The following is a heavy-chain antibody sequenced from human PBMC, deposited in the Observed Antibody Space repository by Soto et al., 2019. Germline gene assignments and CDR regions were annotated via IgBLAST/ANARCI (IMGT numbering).Heavy chain of an antibody. CDR2: IYYSGST. Sequence: SETLSLTCTVSGGSISSSSYYWGWIRQPPGKGLEWIGSIYYSGSTYYNPSLKSRVTISVDTSKNQFSLRLISVTAADTAKYFCAREGNLGRWLQPLDFWGQGTLVTVSS. CDR1: GGSISSSSYY. V-gene: IGHV4-39*07. CDR3: AREGNLGRWLQPLDF. D-gene: IGHD5-12*01. J-gene: IGHJ4*02.